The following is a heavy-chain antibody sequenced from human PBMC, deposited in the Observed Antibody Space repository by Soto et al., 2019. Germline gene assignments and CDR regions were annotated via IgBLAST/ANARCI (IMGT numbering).Heavy chain of an antibody. D-gene: IGHD6-19*01. V-gene: IGHV4-39*01. J-gene: IGHJ5*02. Sequence: QLQLQESGPGLVKPSETLSLTCTVSGGSISSSSYYWGWIRQPPGKGLEWIGSIYYSGSTYYNPSLKSRVTISVDTSKNQFALKLSSGTAADTAVYYCARRSPQCDPWGQGTLVTVSS. CDR2: IYYSGST. CDR3: ARRSPQCDP. CDR1: GGSISSSSYY.